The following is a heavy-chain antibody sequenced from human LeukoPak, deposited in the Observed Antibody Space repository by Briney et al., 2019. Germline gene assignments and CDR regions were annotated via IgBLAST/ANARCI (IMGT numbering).Heavy chain of an antibody. Sequence: GGSLRLSCAASGFTFSNDWMSWVRQAPGKGLEWVGRIKSKTDGGTTDYAAPVKGRFTISRDDSKNTLYLQMNSLKTEDTAVYDMTQEYCSGYPTLDYWGQGTLVTVSS. CDR1: GFTFSNDW. CDR2: IKSKTDGGTT. CDR3: TQEYCSGYPTLDY. J-gene: IGHJ4*02. D-gene: IGHD2-15*01. V-gene: IGHV3-15*01.